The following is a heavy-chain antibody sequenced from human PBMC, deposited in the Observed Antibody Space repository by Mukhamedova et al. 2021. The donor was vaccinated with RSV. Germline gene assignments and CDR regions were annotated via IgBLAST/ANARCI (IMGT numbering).Heavy chain of an antibody. CDR3: ARSTYYYGSGSSHYYMDV. CDR2: IYYSGST. J-gene: IGHJ6*03. Sequence: IGYIYYSGSTYYNPSLKSRVTISVDTSKNQFSLKLSSVIAADTAVYYCARSTYYYGSGSSHYYMDVWGQGTTVTVSS. D-gene: IGHD3-10*01. V-gene: IGHV4-30-4*01.